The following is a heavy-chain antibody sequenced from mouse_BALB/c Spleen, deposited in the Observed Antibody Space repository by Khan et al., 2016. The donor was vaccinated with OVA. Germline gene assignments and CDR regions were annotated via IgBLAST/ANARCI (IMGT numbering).Heavy chain of an antibody. V-gene: IGHV2-3*01. CDR2: IWGDGNT. CDR1: GFSLTSYG. Sequence: QVQLKESGPGLVAPSQSLSITCTVSGFSLTSYGVSWVRQPPGKGLEWLGVIWGDGNTNYHSALISRLSISKDDSKSQVFLKLNSLHTDDTATYYCVKQNHGTLYAVDYWGQGTSVTVSS. D-gene: IGHD2-1*01. J-gene: IGHJ4*01. CDR3: VKQNHGTLYAVDY.